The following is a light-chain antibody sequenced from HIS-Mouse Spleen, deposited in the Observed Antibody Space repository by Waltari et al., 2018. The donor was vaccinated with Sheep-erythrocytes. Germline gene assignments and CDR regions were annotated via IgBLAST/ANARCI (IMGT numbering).Light chain of an antibody. V-gene: IGLV2-11*01. CDR1: SSDFGGYNY. CDR2: DVS. Sequence: QSALTQPRSVSGSPGQSVTISCTGTSSDFGGYNYVTWYQQNPGKPPKLMIYDVSKRPSGVPDRFSGSKSGNTASLTIYGLQAEDEADYYCCSYAGSYNHVFATGTKVTVL. CDR3: CSYAGSYNHV. J-gene: IGLJ1*01.